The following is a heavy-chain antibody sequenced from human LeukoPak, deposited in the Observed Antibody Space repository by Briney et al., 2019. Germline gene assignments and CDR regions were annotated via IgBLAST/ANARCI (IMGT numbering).Heavy chain of an antibody. D-gene: IGHD3-10*01. CDR2: ISGSGGST. V-gene: IGHV3-23*01. CDR1: GFTVSSNY. J-gene: IGHJ6*03. Sequence: GGSLRLSCAASGFTVSSNYMSWVRQAPGKGLEWVSAISGSGGSTYYADSVKGRFTISRDNSKNTLYLQMNSLRAEDTAVYYCAKCGGYYYYYYMDVWGKGTTVTVSS. CDR3: AKCGGYYYYYYMDV.